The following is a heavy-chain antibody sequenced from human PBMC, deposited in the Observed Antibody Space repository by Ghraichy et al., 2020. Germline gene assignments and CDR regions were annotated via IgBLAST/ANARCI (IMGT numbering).Heavy chain of an antibody. J-gene: IGHJ6*03. D-gene: IGHD2-2*03. CDR3: ARGGYCSSTSCYYMDV. V-gene: IGHV4-30-2*01. CDR2: IYHSGST. CDR1: GGSISSGGYS. Sequence: TLSLTCAVSGGSISSGGYSWSWIRQPPGKGLEWIGYIYHSGSTYYNPSLKSRVTISVDRSKNQFSLKLSSVTAADTAVYYCARGGYCSSTSCYYMDVWGKGTTVTVSS.